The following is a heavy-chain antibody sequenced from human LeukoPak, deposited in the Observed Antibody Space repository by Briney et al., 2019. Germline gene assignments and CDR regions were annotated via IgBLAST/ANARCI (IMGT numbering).Heavy chain of an antibody. V-gene: IGHV4-39*07. CDR1: GGSISSSSYY. CDR2: INHSGNT. CDR3: ARGYFDY. Sequence: SETLSLTCTVSGGSISSSSYYWGWIRQPPGKGLEWIGEINHSGNTNYNPSLKSRITISVDTSKNQFSLKLSSVTAADTAAYYCARGYFDYWGQGTLVTVSS. J-gene: IGHJ4*02.